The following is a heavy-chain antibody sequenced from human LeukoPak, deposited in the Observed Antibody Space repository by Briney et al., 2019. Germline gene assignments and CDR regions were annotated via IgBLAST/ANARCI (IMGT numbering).Heavy chain of an antibody. CDR2: IYHSGST. CDR1: GYSISSGYY. Sequence: RTSETLSLTCTVSGYSISSGYYWGWIRQPPGKGLEWIGSIYHSGSTYYNPPLKSRVTISVDTSKNQFSLQLNSVTPEDTAVYYCARSPYYGDYSELSTRFDYWGQGTLVTVSS. CDR3: ARSPYYGDYSELSTRFDY. V-gene: IGHV4-38-2*02. D-gene: IGHD4-17*01. J-gene: IGHJ4*02.